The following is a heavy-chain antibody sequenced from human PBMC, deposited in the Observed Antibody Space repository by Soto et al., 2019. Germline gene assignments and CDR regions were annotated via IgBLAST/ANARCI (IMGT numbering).Heavy chain of an antibody. CDR3: ARDRGYNGYYYYYGMDV. CDR2: IIPIFGTA. V-gene: IGHV1-69*06. D-gene: IGHD1-1*01. CDR1: GGTFSSYA. Sequence: GASVKVSCKASGGTFSSYAISWVRQAPGQGLEWMGGIIPIFGTANYAQKFQGRVTITADKSTSTAYMELSSLRSEDTAVYYCARDRGYNGYYYYYGMDVWGQGTTVTVSS. J-gene: IGHJ6*02.